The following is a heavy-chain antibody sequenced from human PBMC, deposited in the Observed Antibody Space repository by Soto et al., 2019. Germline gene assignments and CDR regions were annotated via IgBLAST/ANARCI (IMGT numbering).Heavy chain of an antibody. CDR3: ARDQDDFRSGYNYYAMEV. Sequence: ETLCLTCTVSGGSVSSESHYWSWIRQTPGKGLEWIGYIYYTGSTNYNPSLKGRVTMSVDTSRDQVSLRLRSVTRADTAVYYCARDQDDFRSGYNYYAMEVGCKGS. CDR1: GGSVSSESHY. V-gene: IGHV4-61*01. J-gene: IGHJ6*04. CDR2: IYYTGST. D-gene: IGHD3-3*01.